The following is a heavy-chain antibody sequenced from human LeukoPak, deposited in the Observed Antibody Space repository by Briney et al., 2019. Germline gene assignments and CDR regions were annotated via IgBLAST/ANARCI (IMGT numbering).Heavy chain of an antibody. V-gene: IGHV3-30-3*01. Sequence: GGSLRLSCAASGFTFSTFALHWVRQAPGKGLEWVAVISYDGSNKYYADSVKGRFTISRDNTKNSLYLQMNSLRAEDTAVFYCARDQYDTWSRRGNFDSWGQGTLVIVSS. CDR3: ARDQYDTWSRRGNFDS. D-gene: IGHD3-3*01. CDR1: GFTFSTFA. J-gene: IGHJ4*02. CDR2: ISYDGSNK.